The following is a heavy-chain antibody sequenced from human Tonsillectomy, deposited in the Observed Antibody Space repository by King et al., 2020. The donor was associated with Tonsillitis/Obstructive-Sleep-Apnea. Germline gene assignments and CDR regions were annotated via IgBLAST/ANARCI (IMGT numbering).Heavy chain of an antibody. CDR3: STTYYHRSGYYYGYFHH. Sequence: VQLVESGAEVKKPGASVKVSCKASGYTFTNYDITWVRQATGQGLEWMRWSRPYNGDTNYAQKLQGRVTMTSDTSTSTAYMELRCLRSDDTAVYYCSTTYYHRSGYYYGYFHHWGQGTLVTGSS. J-gene: IGHJ1*01. CDR2: SRPYNGDT. D-gene: IGHD3-22*01. V-gene: IGHV1-18*01. CDR1: GYTFTNYD.